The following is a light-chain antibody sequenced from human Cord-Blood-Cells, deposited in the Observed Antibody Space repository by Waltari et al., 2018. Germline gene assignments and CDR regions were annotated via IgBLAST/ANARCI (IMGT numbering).Light chain of an antibody. Sequence: QSALTQPASVSGSPGQSITISCTGTSSDVGGYNYVSWYQQHPGKAPTLMIYDVSKRPSVVSHRFSGSKSGNTASLTISGLQAEDEADYYCSSYTSSSTWVFGGGTKLTVL. CDR2: DVS. CDR3: SSYTSSSTWV. J-gene: IGLJ3*02. CDR1: SSDVGGYNY. V-gene: IGLV2-14*01.